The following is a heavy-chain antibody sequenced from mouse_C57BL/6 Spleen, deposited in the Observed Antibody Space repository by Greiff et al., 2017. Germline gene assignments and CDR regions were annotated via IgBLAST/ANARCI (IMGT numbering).Heavy chain of an antibody. V-gene: IGHV1-64*01. J-gene: IGHJ2*01. Sequence: VQLQQSGAELVKPGASVKLSCKASGYTFTSYWMHWVKQRPGQGLEWIGMIHPDSGSTNYNEKFKSKATLTADKSSSTAYMQLSSLTSEDSAVYDGARGGGDYDGVDYWGQGTTLTVSS. CDR2: IHPDSGST. D-gene: IGHD2-4*01. CDR3: ARGGGDYDGVDY. CDR1: GYTFTSYW.